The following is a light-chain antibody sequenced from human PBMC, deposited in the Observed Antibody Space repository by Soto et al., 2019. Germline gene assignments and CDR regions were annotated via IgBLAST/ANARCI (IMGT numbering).Light chain of an antibody. CDR2: DAS. CDR1: QDITNY. Sequence: DIQMTQSPSSLSASVGDRVTITCQASQDITNYLNWYQQKPGKGPKLLIYDASNLETGGPSRFSGSGSGTNFTFTISSLQPEDIGTYYCQQYDNLPPFTFGPGTKVDVK. J-gene: IGKJ3*01. V-gene: IGKV1-33*01. CDR3: QQYDNLPPFT.